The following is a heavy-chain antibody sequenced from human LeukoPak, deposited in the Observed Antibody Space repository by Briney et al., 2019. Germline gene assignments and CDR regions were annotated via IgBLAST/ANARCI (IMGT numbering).Heavy chain of an antibody. Sequence: PGGSLRLSCAASGFTFSSYAMSWVRQAPGKGLEWVSGISGSDGSTYYADSVKGRFTISRDNSKNTLYLQMNSLRAEDTAVYYCAKENHLLYHCDYWGQGTLVTVSS. CDR2: ISGSDGST. CDR1: GFTFSSYA. J-gene: IGHJ4*02. V-gene: IGHV3-23*01. CDR3: AKENHLLYHCDY. D-gene: IGHD2-2*02.